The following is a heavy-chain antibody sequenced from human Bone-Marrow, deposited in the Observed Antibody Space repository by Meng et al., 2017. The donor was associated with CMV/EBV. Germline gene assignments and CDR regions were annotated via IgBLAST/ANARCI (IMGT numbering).Heavy chain of an antibody. Sequence: SVKVSCKASGGTFSSYAISWVRQAPGQGLEWMGGIIPIFGTANYAQKFQGRVTITTDESTSTAYMELSSLRSEDTAVYYCARGPSIAVAGETSKSSRYYYGMDVWGQGTTVTVSS. D-gene: IGHD6-19*01. CDR1: GGTFSSYA. CDR3: ARGPSIAVAGETSKSSRYYYGMDV. CDR2: IIPIFGTA. V-gene: IGHV1-69*05. J-gene: IGHJ6*02.